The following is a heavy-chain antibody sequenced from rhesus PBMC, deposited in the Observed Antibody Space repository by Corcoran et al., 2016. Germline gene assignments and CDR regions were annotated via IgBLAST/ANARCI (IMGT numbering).Heavy chain of an antibody. CDR2: IYGNSAST. V-gene: IGHV4S9*01. J-gene: IGHJ4*01. CDR1: GGSISDYYY. Sequence: QVQLQESGPGLVKPSETLSLTCAVSGGSISDYYYWNWIRQPPGKGLEWIGNIYGNSASTSCNPSLKSRVTISTDTSKNQFFLKLSSVTAADTAVYYCARDDTAGTDWGQGVLVTVSS. D-gene: IGHD5-24*01. CDR3: ARDDTAGTD.